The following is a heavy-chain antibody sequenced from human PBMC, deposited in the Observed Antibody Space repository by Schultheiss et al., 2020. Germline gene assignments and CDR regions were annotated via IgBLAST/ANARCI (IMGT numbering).Heavy chain of an antibody. J-gene: IGHJ6*03. CDR1: GGSISSYY. Sequence: SETLSLTCTVSGGSISSYYWSWIRQPPGKGLEWIGYIYYSGSTNYNPSLKSRVTISVDTSKNQFSLKLSSVTAADTAVYYFARETSSGWLRFGYYYYYMDVWGKGTTVTVSS. V-gene: IGHV4-59*12. D-gene: IGHD6-19*01. CDR2: IYYSGST. CDR3: ARETSSGWLRFGYYYYYMDV.